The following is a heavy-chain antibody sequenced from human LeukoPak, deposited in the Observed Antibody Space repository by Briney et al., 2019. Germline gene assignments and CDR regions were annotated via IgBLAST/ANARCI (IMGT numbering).Heavy chain of an antibody. CDR3: ARDPNGDYVGAFDF. J-gene: IGHJ3*01. V-gene: IGHV3-23*01. Sequence: GGSLRLSCVGSGFIFSNYALIWVRQAPGKGLEWVSAISSAGAYYADSVRGRFIMSRDNSKNTLYLQMNSLRDEDTAIHYCARDPNGDYVGAFDFWGQGTMVTVSS. CDR1: GFIFSNYA. CDR2: ISSAGA. D-gene: IGHD4-17*01.